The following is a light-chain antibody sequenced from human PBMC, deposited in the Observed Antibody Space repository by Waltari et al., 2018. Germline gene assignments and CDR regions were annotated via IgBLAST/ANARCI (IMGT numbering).Light chain of an antibody. J-gene: IGKJ5*01. CDR2: GAS. CDR1: QSVSSSY. Sequence: EIVLTHSQGTLSSSPGERATLPCRASQSVSSSYLAWYQQKPGQAPRLLIYGASSRATGIPDRFSGSGSGTDFTLTISRLEPEDFAVYYCQQYGSSSITFGQGTRLEIK. CDR3: QQYGSSSIT. V-gene: IGKV3-20*01.